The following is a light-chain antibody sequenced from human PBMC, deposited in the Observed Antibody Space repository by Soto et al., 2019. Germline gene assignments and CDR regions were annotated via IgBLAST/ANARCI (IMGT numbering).Light chain of an antibody. CDR2: DAS. CDR1: QSISSW. CDR3: QQYNSYWT. J-gene: IGKJ1*01. V-gene: IGKV1-5*01. Sequence: DIQMTQSPSTLSASVGYIVTITCRASQSISSWLAWYQQKPGKAPKLLIYDASSLESGVPSRFSGSGSGTEFTLTISSLQPDDFATYYCQQYNSYWTFGQGTKVDI.